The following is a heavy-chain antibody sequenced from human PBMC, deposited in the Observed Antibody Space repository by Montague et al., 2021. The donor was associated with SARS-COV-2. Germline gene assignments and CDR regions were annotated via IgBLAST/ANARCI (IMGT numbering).Heavy chain of an antibody. Sequence: SETLSLTCTVSGGSISSSSYYWGRIRQPPGKGLEWIGSIYYSGSTYYNPSLKSRVTISVDTSKNQFSLKLSSVTAADTAVYYCARHCVVRGVSAGWFDPWGQGTLVTVSS. CDR2: IYYSGST. D-gene: IGHD3-10*01. CDR1: GGSISSSSYY. J-gene: IGHJ5*02. V-gene: IGHV4-39*01. CDR3: ARHCVVRGVSAGWFDP.